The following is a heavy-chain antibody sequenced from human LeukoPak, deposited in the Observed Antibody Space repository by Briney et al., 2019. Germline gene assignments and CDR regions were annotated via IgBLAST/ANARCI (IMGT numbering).Heavy chain of an antibody. Sequence: ASVKVSCKASGYTFTSYDINWVRQATGQGLAWMGWMNPNSGNTGYAQKFQGRVTMTRNTSISTACMELSSLRSEDTAVYYCARAKKSSGWRFDYWGQGTLVTVSS. CDR1: GYTFTSYD. CDR2: MNPNSGNT. D-gene: IGHD6-19*01. J-gene: IGHJ4*02. V-gene: IGHV1-8*01. CDR3: ARAKKSSGWRFDY.